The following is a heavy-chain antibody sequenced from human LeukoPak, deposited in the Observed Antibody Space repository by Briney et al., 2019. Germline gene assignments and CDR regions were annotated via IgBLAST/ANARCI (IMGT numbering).Heavy chain of an antibody. V-gene: IGHV3-7*01. D-gene: IGHD2-8*01. CDR2: IKQDGSEK. CDR1: GFTFSSYW. CDR3: ARARDGVQYYYYYMGV. Sequence: GGSLRLSCAASGFTFSSYWMSWVRQAPGKGLEWVANIKQDGSEKYYVDSVKGRFTISRDNAKNSLYLQMNSLRAEDTAVYYCARARDGVQYYYYYMGVWGKGTTVTVSS. J-gene: IGHJ6*03.